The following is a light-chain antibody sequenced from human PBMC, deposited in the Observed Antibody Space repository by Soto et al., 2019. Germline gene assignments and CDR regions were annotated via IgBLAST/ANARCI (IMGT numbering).Light chain of an antibody. CDR2: GAS. J-gene: IGKJ4*01. V-gene: IGKV3-20*01. CDR3: QQYGNLPLT. CDR1: QTVSSTY. Sequence: EIVLTHSPGTLSLSPGERATLSCRASQTVSSTYLAWYQQKPGQAPRFLINGASSRATGIPDRFSGSGSGTDFTLTISRLEPEDFAVYYCQQYGNLPLTFGGGTKVDIK.